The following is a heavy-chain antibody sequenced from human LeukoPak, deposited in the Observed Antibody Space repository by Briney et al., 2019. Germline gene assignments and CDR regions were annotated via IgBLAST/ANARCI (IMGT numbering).Heavy chain of an antibody. J-gene: IGHJ3*02. CDR1: GGSISSSSYY. Sequence: SETLSLTCTVSGGSISSSSYYWGWIRQPPGKGLEWIGSIYYSGSTYCNPSLKSRVTISVDTSKNQFSLKLSSVTAADTAVYYCARPQYYYDSSGTDAFDIWGQGTMVTVSS. D-gene: IGHD3-22*01. CDR3: ARPQYYYDSSGTDAFDI. V-gene: IGHV4-39*07. CDR2: IYYSGST.